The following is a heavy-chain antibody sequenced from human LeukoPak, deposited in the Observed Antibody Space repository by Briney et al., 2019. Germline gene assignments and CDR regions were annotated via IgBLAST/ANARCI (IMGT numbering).Heavy chain of an antibody. CDR3: TRDLPVPSLVRGIIIYGLIDY. Sequence: GGFLRLSCEASGFTFGGISMNWVRQAPGKGLEWVSSISPDGETTYHADSVKGRFTTSRDNAKSSLYLQMNSLRAEDTALYYCTRDLPVPSLVRGIIIYGLIDYWGQGTLVTVSS. CDR2: ISPDGETT. D-gene: IGHD3-10*01. J-gene: IGHJ4*02. CDR1: GFTFGGIS. V-gene: IGHV3-21*06.